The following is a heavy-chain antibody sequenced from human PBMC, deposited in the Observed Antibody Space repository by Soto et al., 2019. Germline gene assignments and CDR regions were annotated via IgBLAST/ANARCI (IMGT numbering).Heavy chain of an antibody. CDR2: FDPEGGEA. CDR3: ATPTPLPGAMITNINFDF. CDR1: VHTLKELY. V-gene: IGHV1-24*01. J-gene: IGHJ4*02. Sequence: SLKVSGKISVHTLKELYIHWVRQAPGKGLEWMGGFDPEGGEAIYAQKWHGRVTVKEDTVTDTAYMELRGLKSDDKAVYYCATPTPLPGAMITNINFDFWGQRTRVTVS. D-gene: IGHD3-10*01.